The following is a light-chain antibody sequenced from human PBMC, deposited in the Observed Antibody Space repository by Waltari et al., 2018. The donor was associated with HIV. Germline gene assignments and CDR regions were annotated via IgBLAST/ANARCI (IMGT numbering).Light chain of an antibody. V-gene: IGKV3-15*01. CDR3: QQYNNWPLT. CDR2: AAS. CDR1: HSVSSK. J-gene: IGKJ4*01. Sequence: EIVMTQSPATLSVSPGERVTFFCRASHSVSSKLAWYQQKPGQAPRLLIYAASTMATGIPAMFSGGGSGTEFTLTISSLQSEDFAVYFCQQYNNWPLTFGGGTRVEI.